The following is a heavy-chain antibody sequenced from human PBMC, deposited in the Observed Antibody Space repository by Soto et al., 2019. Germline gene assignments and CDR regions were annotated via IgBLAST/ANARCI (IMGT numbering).Heavy chain of an antibody. J-gene: IGHJ6*02. CDR1: GYTFTSYG. D-gene: IGHD3-3*01. CDR3: ARVTIFGVVTLGYYYGMDV. V-gene: IGHV1-18*01. CDR2: ISAYNGST. Sequence: GASVKVSCKASGYTFTSYGISWVRQAPGQGLEWMGWISAYNGSTNYAQKLQGRVTMTTDTSTSTAYMELRSLRSDDTAVYYCARVTIFGVVTLGYYYGMDVWGQGTTVTVSS.